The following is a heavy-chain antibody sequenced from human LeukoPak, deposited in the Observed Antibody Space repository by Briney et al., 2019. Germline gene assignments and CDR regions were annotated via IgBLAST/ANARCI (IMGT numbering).Heavy chain of an antibody. CDR3: AKDRYYENSANHYESDY. D-gene: IGHD3-22*01. V-gene: IGHV3-23*01. J-gene: IGHJ4*02. CDR2: VTSGGST. Sequence: GGSLRLSCAASGFTFRSYGMSWVRQAPGKGLDWVSAVTSGGSTNYADSVTGRFTISRDNSKNTLYLQMNSLRAEDTAVYYCAKDRYYENSANHYESDYWGQGTLVTVSS. CDR1: GFTFRSYG.